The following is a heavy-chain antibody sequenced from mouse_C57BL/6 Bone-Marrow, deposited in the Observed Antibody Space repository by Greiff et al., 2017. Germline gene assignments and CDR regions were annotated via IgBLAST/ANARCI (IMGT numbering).Heavy chain of an antibody. CDR1: GFSLTSYG. CDR3: ARKGYGSSYWFAY. CDR2: IWSGGST. D-gene: IGHD1-1*01. J-gene: IGHJ3*01. V-gene: IGHV2-2*01. Sequence: VQRVESGPGLVQPSQSLSITCTVSGFSLTSYGVHWVRQSPGKGLEWLGVIWSGGSTDYNAAFISRLSISKDNSKSQVFFKMNSLQADDTAIYYCARKGYGSSYWFAYWGQGTLVTVSA.